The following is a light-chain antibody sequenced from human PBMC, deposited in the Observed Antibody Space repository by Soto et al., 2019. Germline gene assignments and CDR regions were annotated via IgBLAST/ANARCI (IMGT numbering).Light chain of an antibody. CDR3: SSYTSSTTWV. V-gene: IGLV2-14*03. Sequence: QSALTQPASVSGSPGQSITISCTGSSSNVGAYNYVSWYLQHPNKAPKLMIYDVSIRPSGISNRFSGSKSGNTASLTISGLQAEDEADYYCSSYTSSTTWVFGGGTKVTVL. J-gene: IGLJ3*02. CDR1: SSNVGAYNY. CDR2: DVS.